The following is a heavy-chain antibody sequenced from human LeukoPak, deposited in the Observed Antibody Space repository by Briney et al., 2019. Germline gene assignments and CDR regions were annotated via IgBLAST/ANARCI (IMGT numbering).Heavy chain of an antibody. Sequence: SETLSLTCTVSGGSISSYYWSWIRQPPGKGLEWIGYIYYSGSTNYNPSLKSRVTISVDASKNQFSLKLSSVTAADTAVYYCARRSYCIGGSCYSDYFDYWGQGTLVIVSS. D-gene: IGHD2-15*01. CDR3: ARRSYCIGGSCYSDYFDY. CDR1: GGSISSYY. V-gene: IGHV4-59*08. J-gene: IGHJ4*02. CDR2: IYYSGST.